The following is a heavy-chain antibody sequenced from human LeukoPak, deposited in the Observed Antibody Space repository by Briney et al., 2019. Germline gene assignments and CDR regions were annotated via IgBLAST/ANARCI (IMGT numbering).Heavy chain of an antibody. CDR1: GYTFTGYY. J-gene: IGHJ4*02. Sequence: GASVKVSCKASGYTFTGYYMHWVRQAPGQGLEWMGWINPNSGGTNYAQKFQGRVTMTRDTSISTAYMELSRLRSDDTAVYYCARGTRGYCSSTSYTPFDYWGQGTLVTVSS. D-gene: IGHD2-2*01. CDR2: INPNSGGT. CDR3: ARGTRGYCSSTSYTPFDY. V-gene: IGHV1-2*02.